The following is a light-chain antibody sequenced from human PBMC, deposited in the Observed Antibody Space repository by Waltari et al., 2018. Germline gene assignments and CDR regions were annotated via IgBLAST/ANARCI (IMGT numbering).Light chain of an antibody. CDR1: QYIANW. CDR3: QQSYSFPLT. CDR2: ATS. Sequence: DIQMTQSPSSVSSSVGDTVTITCRSSQYIANWVAWYQQKPGAAPNLLVYATSRLQSGVPARFSGRASGTDFTLTISNLQPEDFATYYCQQSYSFPLTFGGGTQVELK. J-gene: IGKJ4*01. V-gene: IGKV1-12*01.